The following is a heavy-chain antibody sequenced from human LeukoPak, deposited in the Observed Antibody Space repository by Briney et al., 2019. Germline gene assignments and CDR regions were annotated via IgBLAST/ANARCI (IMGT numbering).Heavy chain of an antibody. CDR2: ISSSDSST. CDR3: AKSGYNRFDY. D-gene: IGHD5-24*01. V-gene: IGHV3-11*01. CDR1: GFTFSDYY. Sequence: GGSLRLSCAASGFTFSDYYMSWIRQAPGKGLEWVSYISSSDSSTHYADSVKGRFTISRDNSKNTLYLQMNSLRADDTAVYYCAKSGYNRFDYWGQGTLVTVSS. J-gene: IGHJ4*02.